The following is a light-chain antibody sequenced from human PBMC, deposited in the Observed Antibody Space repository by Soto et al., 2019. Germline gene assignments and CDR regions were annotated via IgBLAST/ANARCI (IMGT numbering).Light chain of an antibody. V-gene: IGKV3-15*01. CDR3: HQYTAWPLT. J-gene: IGKJ4*01. CDR1: QTVYNN. CDR2: FAS. Sequence: IVMTQSPATLSVSPGEKATLSCRASQTVYNNLAWYQQKPGQAPRLLVYFASTRATGIPARFSGSGFGTEFSLTISSLQSEDFALYYCHQYTAWPLTFGGGTKVDTK.